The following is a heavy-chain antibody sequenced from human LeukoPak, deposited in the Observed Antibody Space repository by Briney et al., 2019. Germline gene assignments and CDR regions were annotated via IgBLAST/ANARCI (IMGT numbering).Heavy chain of an antibody. Sequence: SETLSLTCTVSGGSISSYYWSWIRQPPGKGLEWIGYIYYSGSTYYNPSLKSRVTISVDTSKNQFSLKLSSVTAADTAVYYCARTTSDSSSWHFDYWGQGTLVTVSS. CDR3: ARTTSDSSSWHFDY. J-gene: IGHJ4*02. CDR1: GGSISSYY. V-gene: IGHV4-59*12. CDR2: IYYSGST. D-gene: IGHD6-13*01.